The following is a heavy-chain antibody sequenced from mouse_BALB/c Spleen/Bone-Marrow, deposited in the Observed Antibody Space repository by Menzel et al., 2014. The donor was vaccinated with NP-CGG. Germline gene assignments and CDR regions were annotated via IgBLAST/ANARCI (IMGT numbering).Heavy chain of an antibody. CDR1: GFNIKDTY. J-gene: IGHJ3*01. Sequence: EVKVVESGAEPVKPGASVKLSCTASGFNIKDTYMHWVKQRPEQGLEWIGRIDPANGNTKYDPKFQGKATITADTSSNTAYLQLSSLTSEDTAVYYCARNYGYGKSFAYWGQGTLVTVSA. CDR2: IDPANGNT. CDR3: ARNYGYGKSFAY. D-gene: IGHD2-2*01. V-gene: IGHV14-3*02.